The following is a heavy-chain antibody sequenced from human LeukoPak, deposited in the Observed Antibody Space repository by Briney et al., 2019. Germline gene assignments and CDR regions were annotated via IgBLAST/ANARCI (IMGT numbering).Heavy chain of an antibody. J-gene: IGHJ4*02. Sequence: SETLSLTCTVSGGSISSYYWSWIRQPPGKGLEWIGYIYYSGSTNYNPSLKSRVTISVDTSKNQFSLKLSSVTAADTAVSYCASYNWNDVEDYWGQGTLVTVSS. V-gene: IGHV4-59*01. D-gene: IGHD1-20*01. CDR1: GGSISSYY. CDR2: IYYSGST. CDR3: ASYNWNDVEDY.